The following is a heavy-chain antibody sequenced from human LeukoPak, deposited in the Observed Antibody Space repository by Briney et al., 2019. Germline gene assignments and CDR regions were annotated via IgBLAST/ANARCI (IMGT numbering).Heavy chain of an antibody. CDR2: ISAYNGNT. D-gene: IGHD3-22*01. V-gene: IGHV1-18*01. CDR1: GYTFTSYG. Sequence: ASVKVSCKASGYTFTSYGISWVRQAPGQGLEWMGWISAYNGNTNYAQKLQGRVTITADKSTSTAYMELSSLRSEDTAVYCCAREDDSSGYWGQGTLVTVSS. J-gene: IGHJ4*02. CDR3: AREDDSSGY.